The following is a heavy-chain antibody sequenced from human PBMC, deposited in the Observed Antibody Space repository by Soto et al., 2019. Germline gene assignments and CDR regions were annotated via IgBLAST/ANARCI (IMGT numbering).Heavy chain of an antibody. D-gene: IGHD3-22*01. J-gene: IGHJ5*02. V-gene: IGHV4-59*01. CDR1: GGSISSYY. CDR3: ARVLGNYYDSSGYNWFDP. CDR2: IYYSGST. Sequence: SETLSLTCTVSGGSISSYYWSWIRQPPGKGLEWIGYIYYSGSTNYNPSLKSRVTISVDTSKNQFSLKLSSVTAADTAVYYCARVLGNYYDSSGYNWFDPWGQGTLVTVSS.